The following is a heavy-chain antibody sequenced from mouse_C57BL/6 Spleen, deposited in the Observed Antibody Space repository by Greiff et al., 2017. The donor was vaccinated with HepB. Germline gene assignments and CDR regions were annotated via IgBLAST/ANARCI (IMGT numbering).Heavy chain of an antibody. J-gene: IGHJ4*01. CDR3: ARDYDYDEGYYYAMDY. CDR2: INPSSGYT. CDR1: GYTFTSYT. Sequence: QVQLKESGAELARPGASVKMSCKASGYTFTSYTMHWVKQRPGQGLEWIGYINPSSGYTKYNQKFKDKATLTADKSSSTAYMQLSSLTSEDSAVYYFARDYDYDEGYYYAMDYWGQGTSVTVSS. V-gene: IGHV1-4*01. D-gene: IGHD2-4*01.